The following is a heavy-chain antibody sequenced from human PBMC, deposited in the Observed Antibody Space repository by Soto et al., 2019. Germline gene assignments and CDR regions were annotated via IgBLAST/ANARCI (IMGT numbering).Heavy chain of an antibody. CDR3: ARGGYNYGGDFDY. V-gene: IGHV3-33*01. D-gene: IGHD5-12*01. Sequence: QVQLVESGGGVVQPGRSLRLSCAASGFTFSSYGMHWVRQAPGKGLEGVAVIWYDGSNKYYADSVKGRFTISRDNSKNTLYLQMNSLRAEDTAVYYCARGGYNYGGDFDYWGQGTLVTVSS. CDR1: GFTFSSYG. J-gene: IGHJ4*02. CDR2: IWYDGSNK.